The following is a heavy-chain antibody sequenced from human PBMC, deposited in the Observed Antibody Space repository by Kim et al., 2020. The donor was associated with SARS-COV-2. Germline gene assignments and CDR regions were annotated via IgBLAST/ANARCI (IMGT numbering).Heavy chain of an antibody. J-gene: IGHJ4*02. D-gene: IGHD6-13*01. Sequence: NYAQKVQGRVTRTRDTSISTAYMGLSRLGSDDTAVYYCARASSSWLPFDYWGQGTLVTVSS. CDR3: ARASSSWLPFDY. V-gene: IGHV1-2*02.